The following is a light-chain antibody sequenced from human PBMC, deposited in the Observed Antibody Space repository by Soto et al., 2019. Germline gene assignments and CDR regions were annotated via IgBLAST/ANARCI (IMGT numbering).Light chain of an antibody. CDR2: DVS. J-gene: IGLJ1*01. Sequence: ALTQPASVSGSPGQSITISCTGTSSDVGGYSYVSWYQQHPGKAPKLMIYDVSNRPSGVSNRFSGSKSGNTASLTISGLQAEDEADYYCSSYTSSSTRVFGTGTKVTVL. V-gene: IGLV2-14*01. CDR1: SSDVGGYSY. CDR3: SSYTSSSTRV.